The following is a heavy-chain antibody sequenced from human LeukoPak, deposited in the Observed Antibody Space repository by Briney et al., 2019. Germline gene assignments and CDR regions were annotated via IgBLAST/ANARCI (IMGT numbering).Heavy chain of an antibody. V-gene: IGHV4-39*01. J-gene: IGHJ4*02. D-gene: IGHD3-22*01. CDR2: IYNSGST. Sequence: PWETLSLTCTVPGGSISSSSYYWGWIRQPPGKGLEWIGSIYNSGSTYDNPSLKSRVTISVDTSKNQLSLKLSSVTAADTAVYYCARPDDSNGYKLWGQGTLVTVSS. CDR3: ARPDDSNGYKL. CDR1: GGSISSSSYY.